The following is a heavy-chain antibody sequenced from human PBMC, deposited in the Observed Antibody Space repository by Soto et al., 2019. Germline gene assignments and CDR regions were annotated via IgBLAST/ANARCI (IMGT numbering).Heavy chain of an antibody. CDR1: GFSLSTSGMC. Sequence: GPTLVNPTQTLTLTCTFSGFSLSTSGMCVSWIRQPPGKALEWLARIDWDDDKYYSTSLKTRLTISKDTSKNQVVLTMTNMDPVDTATYYCARIPGGTRELLRDAFDIWGQGTMVTVSS. V-gene: IGHV2-70*11. D-gene: IGHD1-26*01. CDR3: ARIPGGTRELLRDAFDI. J-gene: IGHJ3*02. CDR2: IDWDDDK.